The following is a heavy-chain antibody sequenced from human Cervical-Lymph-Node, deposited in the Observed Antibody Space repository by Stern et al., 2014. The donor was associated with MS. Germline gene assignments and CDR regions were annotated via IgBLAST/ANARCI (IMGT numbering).Heavy chain of an antibody. V-gene: IGHV3-30-3*01. CDR1: GFTFTSYA. D-gene: IGHD5/OR15-5a*01. CDR2: ISYDGNTK. J-gene: IGHJ4*02. Sequence: QVQLVQSGGGVVPPGRSLRVSCATAGFTFTSYAMNWVRPAPGKGLEWVAVISYDGNTKYYADSVKGRFTISRDNSKNTLYLQMSSLRAEDTAVYYCVRERSSRGFDYWGQGSLVTVSS. CDR3: VRERSSRGFDY.